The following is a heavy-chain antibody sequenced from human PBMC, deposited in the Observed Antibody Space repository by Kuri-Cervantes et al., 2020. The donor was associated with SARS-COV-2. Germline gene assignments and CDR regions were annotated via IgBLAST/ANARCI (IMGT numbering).Heavy chain of an antibody. CDR3: ARERGGQRLVRLGYFDY. V-gene: IGHV4-59*01. Sequence: SETLSLTCTVSGGSISSYYWSWIRQPPGKGLEWIGYIYYSGSTNYNPSLKSRVTISVDTSKNQFSLKLSSVTAADTAVYYCARERGGQRLVRLGYFDYWGQGTLVTVSS. D-gene: IGHD6-13*01. CDR1: GGSISSYY. J-gene: IGHJ4*02. CDR2: IYYSGST.